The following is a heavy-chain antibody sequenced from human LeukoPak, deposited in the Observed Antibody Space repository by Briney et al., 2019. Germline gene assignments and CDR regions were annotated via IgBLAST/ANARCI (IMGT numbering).Heavy chain of an antibody. CDR2: ISYDGSNK. CDR3: AKDLYYYGSGNYIDY. D-gene: IGHD3-10*01. V-gene: IGHV3-30-3*01. J-gene: IGHJ4*02. CDR1: GFTFSSYA. Sequence: PGGSLRLSCAASGFTFSSYAMHWVRQAPGKGLEWVAVISYDGSNKYYADSVKGRFTISRDNSKNTLYLQMNSLRAEDTAVYYCAKDLYYYGSGNYIDYWGQGTLVTVSS.